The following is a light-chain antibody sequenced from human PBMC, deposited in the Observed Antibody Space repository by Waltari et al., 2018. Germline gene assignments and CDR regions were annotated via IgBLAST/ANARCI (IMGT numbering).Light chain of an antibody. CDR2: GAS. CDR3: QQYDISPLT. CDR1: QPIRTTY. V-gene: IGKV3-20*01. Sequence: EIVWTQSPGTLSLSPGEGATLSCRTSQPIRTTYLAWYQQKPGQAPPLLVYGASSRATGVPDRFTGSGSGTDFSLTISSLEPEDFATYYCQQYDISPLTFGGGTKVEIK. J-gene: IGKJ4*01.